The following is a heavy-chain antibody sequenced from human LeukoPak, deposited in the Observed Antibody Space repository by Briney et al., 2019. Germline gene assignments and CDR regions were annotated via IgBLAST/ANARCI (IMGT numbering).Heavy chain of an antibody. J-gene: IGHJ4*01. CDR3: ARDRPSALDSSSRFDY. D-gene: IGHD6-13*01. Sequence: PGGSLRLSCAASGFTFSSYSMNWVRQAPGKGLEWVSSISSSSSYIYYADSVKGRFTISRDNAKNSLYLQMNSLRAEDTAVYYCARDRPSALDSSSRFDYWGQGTLVTVSS. CDR2: ISSSSSYI. V-gene: IGHV3-21*01. CDR1: GFTFSSYS.